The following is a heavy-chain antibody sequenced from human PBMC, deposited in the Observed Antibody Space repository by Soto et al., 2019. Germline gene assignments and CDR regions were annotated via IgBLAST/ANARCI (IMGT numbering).Heavy chain of an antibody. CDR3: AGLKYFHSSDYLVH. CDR2: IYYSGST. V-gene: IGHV4-39*01. CDR1: GGSMSSSSYY. D-gene: IGHD3-22*01. J-gene: IGHJ4*02. Sequence: QLQLQESGPGLVKPSETLSLTCTVSGGSMSSSSYYWGWIRQPPGKGLEWIGSIYYSGSTYYNPSLKSRVTISVDTSKNLLSLKLSSVTAADTAVYYCAGLKYFHSSDYLVHWVQGTRGTVSS.